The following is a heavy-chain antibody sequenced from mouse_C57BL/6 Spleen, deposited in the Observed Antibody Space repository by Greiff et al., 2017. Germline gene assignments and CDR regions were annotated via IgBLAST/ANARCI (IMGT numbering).Heavy chain of an antibody. J-gene: IGHJ4*01. Sequence: EVKLQESGGDLVKPGGSLKLSCAASGFTFSSYGMSWVRQTPDKRLEWVATISSGGSYTYYPDSVKGRFTISRDNAKNTLYLQMSSLKSEDTAMYYCARHERGDYAMDYWGQGTSVTVSS. CDR2: ISSGGSYT. CDR1: GFTFSSYG. V-gene: IGHV5-6*01. CDR3: ARHERGDYAMDY.